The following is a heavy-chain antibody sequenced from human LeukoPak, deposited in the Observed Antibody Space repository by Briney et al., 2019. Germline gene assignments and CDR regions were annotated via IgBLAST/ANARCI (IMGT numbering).Heavy chain of an antibody. D-gene: IGHD4-17*01. V-gene: IGHV4-39*07. J-gene: IGHJ4*02. Sequence: SETLSLTCTVSGDSITSSSYYWGWIRQPPGKGLEWIGSIYYSGSTYYTPSLKSRVIISVDTSKNQFSLKLSSVTAADTAVYYCASGAVTTLDYWGQGTLVTVSS. CDR2: IYYSGST. CDR3: ASGAVTTLDY. CDR1: GDSITSSSYY.